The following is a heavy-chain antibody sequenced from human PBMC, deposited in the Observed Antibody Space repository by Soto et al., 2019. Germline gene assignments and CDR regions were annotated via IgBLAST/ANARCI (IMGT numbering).Heavy chain of an antibody. Sequence: GGSLRLSCAASGFTFDDYTMHWVRQAPGKGLEWVSLISWDGGSTYYADSVKGRFTISRDNSKNSLYLQMNSLRTEDTAVYYCVRPQYERSGYTYYYYGMDVWGQGTTVTVSS. CDR3: VRPQYERSGYTYYYYGMDV. J-gene: IGHJ6*02. V-gene: IGHV3-43*01. CDR2: ISWDGGST. D-gene: IGHD3-22*01. CDR1: GFTFDDYT.